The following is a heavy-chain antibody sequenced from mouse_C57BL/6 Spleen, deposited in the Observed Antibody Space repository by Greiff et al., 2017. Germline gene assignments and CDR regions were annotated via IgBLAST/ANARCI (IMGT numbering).Heavy chain of an antibody. CDR3: ASRGGNDEDY. CDR2: IHPNSGST. J-gene: IGHJ2*01. CDR1: GYTFTSYW. Sequence: QVQLQQPGAELVKPGASVKLSCKASGYTFTSYWMHWVKQRPGQGLEWIGIIHPNSGSTNYNEKFKSKATLTVDKSSSTAYMQLSSLTSKVSAVYYCASRGGNDEDYWGQGTTLTVSS. D-gene: IGHD2-2*01. V-gene: IGHV1-64*01.